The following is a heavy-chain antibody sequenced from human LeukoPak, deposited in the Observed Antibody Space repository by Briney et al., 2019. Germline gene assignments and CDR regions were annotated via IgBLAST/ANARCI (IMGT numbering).Heavy chain of an antibody. J-gene: IGHJ4*02. V-gene: IGHV3-30-3*01. Sequence: GGSLRLSCAASGFTFSSYAMHWVRQAPGKGLEWVAVISYDGSNKYYADSVKGRFTISRDNSKNTLYLQMNSLRAEDTAVYYCARDLKVPGPADFDYWGQGTLVTVSS. CDR3: ARDLKVPGPADFDY. CDR1: GFTFSSYA. CDR2: ISYDGSNK. D-gene: IGHD6-19*01.